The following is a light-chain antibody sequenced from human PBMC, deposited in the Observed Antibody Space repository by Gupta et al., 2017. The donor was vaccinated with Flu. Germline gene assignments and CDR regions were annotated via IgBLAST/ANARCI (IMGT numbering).Light chain of an antibody. CDR2: DAS. J-gene: IGKJ5*01. Sequence: EIVLTQSPATLSLSPGERATLSCRASESVSSYLGWYQQKPGQAPRLLIYDASNRVTGIPARFSGSGSRTDFTLTISSLEPEDFAVYYCQQRSNWPRTFGQGTRLEIK. CDR1: ESVSSY. V-gene: IGKV3-11*01. CDR3: QQRSNWPRT.